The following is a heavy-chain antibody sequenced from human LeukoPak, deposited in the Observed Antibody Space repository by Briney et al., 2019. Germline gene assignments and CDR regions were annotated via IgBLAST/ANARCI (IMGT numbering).Heavy chain of an antibody. CDR3: ARDGINYDTSMGPFDP. CDR1: GGSISSYY. D-gene: IGHD3-9*01. CDR2: IYYSGST. V-gene: IGHV4-59*01. Sequence: SETLSLTCTVSGGSISSYYWSWIRQPPGKGLEWIGYIYYSGSTNYNPSLKSRVTISVDTSKNQFSLKLSSVTAADTAVYYCARDGINYDTSMGPFDPWGQGTLVTVSS. J-gene: IGHJ5*02.